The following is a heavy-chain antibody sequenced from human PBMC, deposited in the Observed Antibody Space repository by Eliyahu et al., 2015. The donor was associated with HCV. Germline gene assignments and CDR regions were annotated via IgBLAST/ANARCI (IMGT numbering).Heavy chain of an antibody. J-gene: IGHJ5*02. V-gene: IGHV4-59*01. D-gene: IGHD6-19*01. CDR1: GGSISSYY. Sequence: QVQLQESGPGLVKPSETLSLTCTFSGGSISSYYWGWXRQPPGKGLEWIGYXHYSGSTNYNPSLKSRVTISLDTSKNQFSLKLSSVTAADTAVYYCASGGGGIAVAGTGGWFDPWGQGTLVTVSS. CDR3: ASGGGGIAVAGTGGWFDP. CDR2: XHYSGST.